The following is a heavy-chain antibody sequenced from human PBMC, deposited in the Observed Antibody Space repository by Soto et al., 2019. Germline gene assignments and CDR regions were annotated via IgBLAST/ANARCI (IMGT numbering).Heavy chain of an antibody. CDR1: GGSISSYY. D-gene: IGHD4-17*01. J-gene: IGHJ6*03. CDR3: ARRRKGTGDSSDYYYYYMDV. V-gene: IGHV4-59*08. Sequence: SETLSLTCTVSGGSISSYYWSWIRQPPGKGLEWIGYIYYSGSTNYNPSLKSRVTISVDTSKNQFSLKLSSVTAADTAVYYCARRRKGTGDSSDYYYYYMDVWGKGTTVTVSS. CDR2: IYYSGST.